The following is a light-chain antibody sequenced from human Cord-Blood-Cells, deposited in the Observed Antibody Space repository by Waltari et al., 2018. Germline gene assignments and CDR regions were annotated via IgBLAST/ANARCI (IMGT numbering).Light chain of an antibody. J-gene: IGKJ2*01. CDR1: QSISSW. V-gene: IGKV1-5*01. CDR3: QPYNSYSLYT. Sequence: DIQMTRSPSTLSASVGDRVTITCRASQSISSWLAWYQQKPGKGPKLLSYDHSSLESGVPSRSSGSGSGTDFTLTIRSLQPDDFANYYCQPYNSYSLYTFGQGTKLEIK. CDR2: DHS.